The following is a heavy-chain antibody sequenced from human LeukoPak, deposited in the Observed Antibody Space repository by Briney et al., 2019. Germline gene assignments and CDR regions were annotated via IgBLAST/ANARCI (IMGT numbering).Heavy chain of an antibody. J-gene: IGHJ5*02. Sequence: PSETLSLTCTVSGGSISSGDYYWSWIRQPPGKGLEWIGYIYYSGSTYYNPSLKSRVTISVDTSKSQFSLKLSSVTAADTAVYYCARGGYSGYSAGFDPWGQGTLVTVSS. D-gene: IGHD5-12*01. V-gene: IGHV4-30-4*08. CDR2: IYYSGST. CDR3: ARGGYSGYSAGFDP. CDR1: GGSISSGDYY.